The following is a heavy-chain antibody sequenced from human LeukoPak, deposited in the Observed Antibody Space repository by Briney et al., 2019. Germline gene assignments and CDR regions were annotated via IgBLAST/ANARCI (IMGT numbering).Heavy chain of an antibody. CDR1: GGSISSGDYY. CDR2: IYYSGST. J-gene: IGHJ4*02. CDR3: ARDINYYDSSGYYKDY. Sequence: SETLSLTCTVSGGSISSGDYYWSWIRQPPGKGLEWIGYIYYSGSTYYNPSLKSRVTISVDTSKNQFSLKLSSVTAADTAVYYCARDINYYDSSGYYKDYWGQGTLVTVSS. D-gene: IGHD3-22*01. V-gene: IGHV4-30-4*01.